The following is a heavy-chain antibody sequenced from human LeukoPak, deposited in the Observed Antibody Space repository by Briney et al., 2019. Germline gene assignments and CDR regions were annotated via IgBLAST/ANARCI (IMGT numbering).Heavy chain of an antibody. CDR2: IWYDGSNK. Sequence: GRSLRLSCAASGFTFSSYGMHWVRQAPGKGLEWVAVIWYDGSNKYYADSVKGRFTISRDNSKNTLYLQMNSLRAEDTAVYYCAGGKQGFDYWGQGTLVTVSS. J-gene: IGHJ4*02. V-gene: IGHV3-33*01. CDR3: AGGKQGFDY. CDR1: GFTFSSYG.